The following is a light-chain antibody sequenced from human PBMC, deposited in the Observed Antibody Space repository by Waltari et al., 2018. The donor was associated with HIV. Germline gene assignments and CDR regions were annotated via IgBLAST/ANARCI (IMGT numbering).Light chain of an antibody. CDR3: QVWDTNTDHVI. CDR2: YDT. J-gene: IGLJ2*01. Sequence: SYVVSQPPSVSVAPGQTAGITCGGNNIGSQTVHWYQQKPGQAPVLVIYYDTDRPSGIPERFSDSSSGNTATLTITRVEAGDEADYYCQVWDTNTDHVIFGGGTKLTVL. CDR1: NIGSQT. V-gene: IGLV3-21*04.